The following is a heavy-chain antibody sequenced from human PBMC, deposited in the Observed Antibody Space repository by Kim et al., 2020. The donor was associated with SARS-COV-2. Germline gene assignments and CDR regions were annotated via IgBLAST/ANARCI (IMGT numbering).Heavy chain of an antibody. J-gene: IGHJ3*02. Sequence: SETLSLTCAVYGGSFSGYYWSWIRQPPGKGLEWIGEINHSGSTNYNPSLKSRVTISVDTSKNQFSLKLSSVTAADTAVYYCARDDILTGYLAFDIWGQGTMVTVSS. CDR2: INHSGST. V-gene: IGHV4-34*01. D-gene: IGHD3-9*01. CDR1: GGSFSGYY. CDR3: ARDDILTGYLAFDI.